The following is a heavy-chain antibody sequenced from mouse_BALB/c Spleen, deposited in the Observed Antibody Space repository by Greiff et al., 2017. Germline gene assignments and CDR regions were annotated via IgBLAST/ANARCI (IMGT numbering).Heavy chain of an antibody. D-gene: IGHD2-4*01. CDR1: GDSITSGY. V-gene: IGHV3-8*02. CDR3: ASYDYDDYAMDY. CDR2: ISYSGST. J-gene: IGHJ4*01. Sequence: EVKLQESGPSLVKPSQTLSLTCSVTGDSITSGYWNWIRKFPGNKLEYMGYISYSGSTYYNPSLKNRISITRDTSKNQFFLKLNSVTTEDTATYYCASYDYDDYAMDYWGQGTSVTVSS.